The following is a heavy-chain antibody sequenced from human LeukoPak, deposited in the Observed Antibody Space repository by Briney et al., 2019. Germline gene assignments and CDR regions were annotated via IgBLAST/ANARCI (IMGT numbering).Heavy chain of an antibody. CDR3: ARSIAAARTYYFDY. J-gene: IGHJ4*02. D-gene: IGHD6-13*01. CDR2: IWYDGSNK. V-gene: IGHV3-33*01. Sequence: GRSLRLSCAASGFTFSIYGMHWVRQAPGKGLEWVAVIWYDGSNKYYADSVKGRFTISRDNSKNTLYLQMNSLRAEDTAVYYCARSIAAARTYYFDYWGQGTLVTVSS. CDR1: GFTFSIYG.